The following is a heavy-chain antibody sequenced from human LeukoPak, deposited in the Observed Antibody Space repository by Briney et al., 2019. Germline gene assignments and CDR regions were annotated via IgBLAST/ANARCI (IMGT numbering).Heavy chain of an antibody. J-gene: IGHJ3*02. CDR1: GFTFSSYS. CDR3: ARDRIAVAVHDAFDI. Sequence: GGSLRLSCAASGFTFSSYSMNWVRQAPGKGLEWVSSISSSSYIYYADSVKGRFTISRDNAKNSLYLQMNSLRAEDTAVYYCARDRIAVAVHDAFDIWGQGTMVTVSS. CDR2: ISSSSYI. V-gene: IGHV3-21*01. D-gene: IGHD6-19*01.